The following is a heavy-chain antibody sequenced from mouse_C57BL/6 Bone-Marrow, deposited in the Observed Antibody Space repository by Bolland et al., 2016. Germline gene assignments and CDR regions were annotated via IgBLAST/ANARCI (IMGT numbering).Heavy chain of an antibody. Sequence: VKGRFTISRDNAKNTLFLQMTSLRSEDTAMYYCARGDYGSPYYFDYWGQGTT. J-gene: IGHJ2*01. D-gene: IGHD1-1*01. CDR3: ARGDYGSPYYFDY. V-gene: IGHV5-17*01.